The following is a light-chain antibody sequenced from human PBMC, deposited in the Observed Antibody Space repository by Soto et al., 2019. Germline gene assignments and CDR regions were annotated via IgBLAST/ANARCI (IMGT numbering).Light chain of an antibody. CDR3: QQPGASIP. J-gene: IGKJ4*01. CDR1: QNVNNNF. CDR2: GVS. Sequence: VLTQSPRTLSLSPGERATLSCRASQNVNNNFVAWYQQKPGQAPSLLIYGVSDRATGVPDRFSGSGSWTDFTLTISRLEPEDFAGYYCQQPGASIPFGGGTRVENK. V-gene: IGKV3-20*01.